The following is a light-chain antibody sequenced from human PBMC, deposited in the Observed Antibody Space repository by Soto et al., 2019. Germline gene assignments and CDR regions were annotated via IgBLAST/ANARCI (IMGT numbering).Light chain of an antibody. Sequence: QSVLTQPPSMSGAPGQRVTMSCTGSSSNLGAGYDVHWYQRLPGAAPKLLIYDNTHRPSGVPNRFSGSKSGTSASLAITGLQAEDEADYYCQSYDSSLSGFYVFGTGTKLTVL. CDR1: SSNLGAGYD. CDR3: QSYDSSLSGFYV. CDR2: DNT. V-gene: IGLV1-40*01. J-gene: IGLJ1*01.